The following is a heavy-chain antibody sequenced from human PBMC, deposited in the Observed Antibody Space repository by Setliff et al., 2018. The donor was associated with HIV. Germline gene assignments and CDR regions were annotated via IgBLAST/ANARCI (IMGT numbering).Heavy chain of an antibody. CDR1: SGSISSDSSDY. V-gene: IGHV4-61*01. CDR3: ARGTLEQISSTHYYMDV. D-gene: IGHD3-3*02. Sequence: SETLSLTCTVSSGSISSDSSDYLWSWIRQAPGKGLEWIGYIYYAGDTNFNPSLKSRVTLSVDMSTNQVSLKLNSMTAADTAVYYCARGTLEQISSTHYYMDVWGKGTAVTVSS. CDR2: IYYAGDT. J-gene: IGHJ6*03.